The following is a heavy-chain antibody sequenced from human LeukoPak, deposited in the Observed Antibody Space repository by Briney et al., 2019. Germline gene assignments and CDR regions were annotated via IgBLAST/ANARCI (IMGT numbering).Heavy chain of an antibody. V-gene: IGHV4-39*01. D-gene: IGHD2-2*02. CDR3: ARRYRSSTSCYTGGGYFDY. Sequence: SETLSLTCTVSGGSISSSSYYWGWIRQPPGKGLEWIGSIYYSGSTYYNPSLKSRVTISVDTSKNQFSLKLSSVTAADTAVYYCARRYRSSTSCYTGGGYFDYWGQGTLVTVSS. CDR1: GGSISSSSYY. J-gene: IGHJ4*02. CDR2: IYYSGST.